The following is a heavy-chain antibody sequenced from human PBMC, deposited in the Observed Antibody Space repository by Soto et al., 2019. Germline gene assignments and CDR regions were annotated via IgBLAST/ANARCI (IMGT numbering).Heavy chain of an antibody. V-gene: IGHV1-69*12. CDR1: GGTFSSYA. CDR2: IIPIFGTA. J-gene: IGHJ5*02. D-gene: IGHD3-22*01. CDR3: ASYDSSGYYPYNWFDP. Sequence: QVQLVQSGAEVKKPGSSVKVSCKASGGTFSSYAISWVRQAPGQGLEWMGGIIPIFGTANYAQKFQGRVTITADESTSTAYMELSSLRSEDTAVYYCASYDSSGYYPYNWFDPWGQGTLVTVSS.